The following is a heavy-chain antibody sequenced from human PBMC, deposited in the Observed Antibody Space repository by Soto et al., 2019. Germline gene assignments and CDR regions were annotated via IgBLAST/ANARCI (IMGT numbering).Heavy chain of an antibody. V-gene: IGHV3-23*01. CDR1: VFTFSSYA. CDR3: AKDPDRSSDWFEP. Sequence: PGGSLRLSCAASVFTFSSYAMRLVRQAPGKGLEWVSAISGSGGSTYYADSVKGRLTISRDNSKNTMYLQMNSLRAEDTAVYYCAKDPDRSSDWFEPWGQGTLVTVSS. J-gene: IGHJ5*02. CDR2: ISGSGGST. D-gene: IGHD6-6*01.